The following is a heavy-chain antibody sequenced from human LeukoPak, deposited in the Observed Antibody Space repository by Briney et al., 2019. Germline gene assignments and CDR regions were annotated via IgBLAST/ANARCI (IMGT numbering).Heavy chain of an antibody. CDR2: IYYSGST. CDR3: ARGISSSSFPDY. D-gene: IGHD6-6*01. Sequence: PSETLSLTCTVSGGSISSGGYYWSWIRQHPGKGLEWIGYIYYSGSTYYNPSLKSRVTISVDTSKSQFSLKLSSVTAADTAVYYCARGISSSSFPDYWGQGTLVTVSS. CDR1: GGSISSGGYY. V-gene: IGHV4-31*03. J-gene: IGHJ4*02.